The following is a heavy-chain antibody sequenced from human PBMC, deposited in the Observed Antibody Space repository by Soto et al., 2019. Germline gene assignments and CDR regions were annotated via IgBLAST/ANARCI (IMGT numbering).Heavy chain of an antibody. CDR3: ARFLRYYYDSSGYYYTQLRY. D-gene: IGHD3-22*01. V-gene: IGHV1-69*13. Sequence: SVKVSCKASGGTFGSYAISWVRQAPGQGLEWMGGIIPIFGTANYAQKFQGRVTITADESTSTAYMELSSLRSEDTAVYYCARFLRYYYDSSGYYYTQLRYWGQ. CDR1: GGTFGSYA. CDR2: IIPIFGTA. J-gene: IGHJ4*02.